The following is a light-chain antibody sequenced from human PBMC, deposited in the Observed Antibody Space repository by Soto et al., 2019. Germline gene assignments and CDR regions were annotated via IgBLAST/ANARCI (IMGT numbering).Light chain of an antibody. CDR2: GAS. V-gene: IGKV3-20*01. CDR3: QQYGSSRHQDTPT. Sequence: EIVLTQSPGTLSLSPGERATLSCRASQSVSSSYLAWYQQKPGQAPRLLIYGASSRATGIPDRFSGSGSGTDFTLTISRLEPEDFAVYYCQQYGSSRHQDTPTFGPGTKVDIK. J-gene: IGKJ3*01. CDR1: QSVSSSY.